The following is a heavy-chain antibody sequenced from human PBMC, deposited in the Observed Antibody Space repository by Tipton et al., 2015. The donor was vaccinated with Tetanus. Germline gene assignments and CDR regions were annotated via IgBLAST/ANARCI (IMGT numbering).Heavy chain of an antibody. CDR2: ISSPGTTK. D-gene: IGHD5-12*01. Sequence: SLRLSCVTSGFTFSSFAMSWVRQAPGKGLEWVSYISSPGTTKYYADSVKGRFTVSRDNAKSSLNLQMNSLRDDDTAVYYCAAGWLGHDYWGQGVLVTVSS. V-gene: IGHV3-48*03. CDR1: GFTFSSFA. CDR3: AAGWLGHDY. J-gene: IGHJ4*02.